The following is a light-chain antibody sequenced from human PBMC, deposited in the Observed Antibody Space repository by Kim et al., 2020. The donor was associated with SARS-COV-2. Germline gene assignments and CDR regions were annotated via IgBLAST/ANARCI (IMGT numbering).Light chain of an antibody. J-gene: IGKJ2*01. V-gene: IGKV3-11*01. CDR3: QQRSNWPPGYT. CDR1: ESVSSY. CDR2: DAS. Sequence: SPGARATLSRRASESVSSYLALYQQTPGHAPRLLIDDASTRATGIPARFSGSGSGTDFTLTISSLEPEDFAVYYCQQRSNWPPGYTFGQGTNLEI.